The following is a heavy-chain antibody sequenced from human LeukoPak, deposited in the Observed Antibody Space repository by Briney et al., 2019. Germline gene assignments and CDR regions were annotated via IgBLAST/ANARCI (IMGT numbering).Heavy chain of an antibody. V-gene: IGHV1-18*01. CDR1: GYTFTSYG. Sequence: ASVKVSCKASGYTFTSYGISWVRQAPGQGLEWMGWISAYNGNTNYAQKLQGRVTMTTDTSTSTAYMELRSLRSDDTAVYHCARDGGYSSSSGRYYYYMDVWGKGTTVTVSS. D-gene: IGHD6-6*01. CDR3: ARDGGYSSSSGRYYYYMDV. CDR2: ISAYNGNT. J-gene: IGHJ6*03.